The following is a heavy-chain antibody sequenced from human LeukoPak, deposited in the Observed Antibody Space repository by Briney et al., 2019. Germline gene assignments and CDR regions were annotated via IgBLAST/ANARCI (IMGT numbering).Heavy chain of an antibody. Sequence: SETLSLTCTVSGGSISSYYWSWIRQRPGKGLEWIGYISYTGSTNYNPSLKSRVTISVDTSKNQFSLKLSSVTAADTAVYYCARLLSLGFDYWGQGTLVTVSS. CDR1: GGSISSYY. V-gene: IGHV4-59*01. CDR2: ISYTGST. J-gene: IGHJ4*02. CDR3: ARLLSLGFDY. D-gene: IGHD2/OR15-2a*01.